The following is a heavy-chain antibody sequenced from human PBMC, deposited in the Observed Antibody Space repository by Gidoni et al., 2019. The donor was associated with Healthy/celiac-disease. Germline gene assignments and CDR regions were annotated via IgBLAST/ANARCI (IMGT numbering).Heavy chain of an antibody. J-gene: IGHJ4*02. Sequence: QVQLVESGGGVVQPGRSLRLSCAASGFTFSSYGMHWVRQAPGKGLEWVAVIWYDGSNKYYADSVKGRFTISRDNSKNTLYLQMNSLRAEDTAVYYCARDLGVFYFDYWGQGTLVTVSS. V-gene: IGHV3-33*01. CDR3: ARDLGVFYFDY. CDR1: GFTFSSYG. CDR2: IWYDGSNK.